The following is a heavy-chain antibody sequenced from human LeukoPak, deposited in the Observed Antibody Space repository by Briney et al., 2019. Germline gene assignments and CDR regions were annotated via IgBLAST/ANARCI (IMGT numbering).Heavy chain of an antibody. V-gene: IGHV1-2*02. CDR3: ARASITTFSMVRLMDV. CDR2: INPNSGGT. Sequence: GPVKVSCKASGYTFTGYYMHWVRQAPGQGLEWMGWINPNSGGTNYAQKFQGRVTMTRDTSISTAHMELSRLRSDDTAVYYCARASITTFSMVRLMDVWGKGTTVTISS. J-gene: IGHJ6*04. D-gene: IGHD3-10*01. CDR1: GYTFTGYY.